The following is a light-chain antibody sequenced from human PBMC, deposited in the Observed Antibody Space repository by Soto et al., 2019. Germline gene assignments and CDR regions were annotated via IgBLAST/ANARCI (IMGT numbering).Light chain of an antibody. CDR3: QQSYSTPPGYT. Sequence: DIQMTQSPSSLSASVGDRVTITCRASQSISSYLNWYQQKPGKAPKHLIYAASSLQSGVPSRFSGSGSGTDSTLTISSLQPEDVATYYCQQSYSTPPGYTLGQETKLEIK. CDR2: AAS. CDR1: QSISSY. J-gene: IGKJ2*01. V-gene: IGKV1-39*01.